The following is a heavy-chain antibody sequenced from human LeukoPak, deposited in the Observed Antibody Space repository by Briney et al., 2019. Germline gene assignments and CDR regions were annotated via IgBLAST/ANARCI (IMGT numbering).Heavy chain of an antibody. CDR2: IKQDGSEK. Sequence: GGSLRLSCAASGFTFSTYCMSWVRQAPGKGLEWVAYIKQDGSEKYYEDSVKGRFTISRDNAKNSLYLQINSLRAEDTAVYYCARDHGYCSGGKCYAEFDYWGQGTLVTVSS. V-gene: IGHV3-7*01. D-gene: IGHD2-15*01. CDR3: ARDHGYCSGGKCYAEFDY. CDR1: GFTFSTYC. J-gene: IGHJ4*02.